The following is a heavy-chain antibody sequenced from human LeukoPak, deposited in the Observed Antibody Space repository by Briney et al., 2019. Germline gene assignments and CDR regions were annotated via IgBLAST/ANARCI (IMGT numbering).Heavy chain of an antibody. V-gene: IGHV1-46*01. Sequence: ASVKVSCKASGYTFISYYMHWVRQAPGQGLERMGAINPSGGSTSYAQKFQGRVTMTRDTSTSTVYMELSSLRSEDTAVYYCARGTGLGGDYVSNWGQGTLVTVSS. CDR2: INPSGGST. CDR1: GYTFISYY. D-gene: IGHD4-17*01. CDR3: ARGTGLGGDYVSN. J-gene: IGHJ4*02.